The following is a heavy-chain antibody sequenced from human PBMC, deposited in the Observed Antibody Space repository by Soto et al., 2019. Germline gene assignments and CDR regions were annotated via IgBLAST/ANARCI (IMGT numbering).Heavy chain of an antibody. CDR1: GDSISRRYW. Sequence: SETLSLTCAVSGDSISRRYWCSWVRQLPGKGLEWIGEIYHSGSTIYNPSLQSRVTLSVDKSKNEFSLKMSSVTAADTAVYYCTSKFGQSLADAFDIWGQGTMVT. CDR3: TSKFGQSLADAFDI. J-gene: IGHJ3*02. V-gene: IGHV4-4*02. D-gene: IGHD3-16*01. CDR2: IYHSGST.